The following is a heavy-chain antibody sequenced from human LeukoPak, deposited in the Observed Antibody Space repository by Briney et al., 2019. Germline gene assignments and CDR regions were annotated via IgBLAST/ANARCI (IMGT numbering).Heavy chain of an antibody. CDR1: GFTFSSYS. V-gene: IGHV3-21*01. Sequence: GGSLRPSCAASGFTFSSYSMNWVRQAPGKGLEWVSSISSSSTYIYYADSVKGRFTISRDNAKNSLYLQMNSLRAEDTGVYYCARGYCSGGSWYDYWGQGTLVTVSS. D-gene: IGHD2-15*01. CDR2: ISSSSTYI. CDR3: ARGYCSGGSWYDY. J-gene: IGHJ4*02.